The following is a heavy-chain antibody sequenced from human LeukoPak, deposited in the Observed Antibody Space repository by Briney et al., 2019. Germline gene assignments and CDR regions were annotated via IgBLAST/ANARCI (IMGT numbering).Heavy chain of an antibody. CDR1: GFIFSDYS. CDR2: ISGSGGSI. Sequence: PGGSLRLSCAASGFIFSDYSMTWVRQAPGKGPEWVSCISGSGGSIYYADSVKGRFTISRDNSKHTLYLQMNSLRAEDTAIYYCAKLGGYSSSGYWGQGTLVTVSS. V-gene: IGHV3-23*01. J-gene: IGHJ4*02. CDR3: AKLGGYSSSGY. D-gene: IGHD6-13*01.